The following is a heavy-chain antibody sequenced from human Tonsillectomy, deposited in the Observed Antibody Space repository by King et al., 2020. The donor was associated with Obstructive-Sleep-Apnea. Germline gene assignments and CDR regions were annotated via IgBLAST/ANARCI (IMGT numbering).Heavy chain of an antibody. Sequence: VQLVESGGDLVQPGRSLRLTCATFGFTFNTYWVSWVRQAPGKGLEWGGIIKEDGGEKYDVDSVKGRFTISRDNAKNSLYLQINNQSAEDTAVYYCARPSGAGWVDYWGQGTLVTVSS. V-gene: IGHV3-7*03. D-gene: IGHD6-19*01. J-gene: IGHJ4*02. CDR1: GFTFNTYW. CDR3: ARPSGAGWVDY. CDR2: IKEDGGEK.